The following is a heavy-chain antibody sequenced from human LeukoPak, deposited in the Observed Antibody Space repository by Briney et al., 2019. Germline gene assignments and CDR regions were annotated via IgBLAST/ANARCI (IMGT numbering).Heavy chain of an antibody. J-gene: IGHJ1*01. V-gene: IGHV1-18*01. CDR3: ARAPRGAYCGGDCGSQH. D-gene: IGHD2-21*01. Sequence: GASVKVSCKASGYTLTSYGISWVRQAPGQGLEWMGWISAYNGNTNYAQKLQGRVTMTTDTSTGTAYMELRSLRSDDTAVYYCARAPRGAYCGGDCGSQHWGQGTLVTVSS. CDR2: ISAYNGNT. CDR1: GYTLTSYG.